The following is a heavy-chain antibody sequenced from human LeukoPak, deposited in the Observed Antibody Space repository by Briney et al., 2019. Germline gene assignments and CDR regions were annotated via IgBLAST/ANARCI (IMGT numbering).Heavy chain of an antibody. V-gene: IGHV1-2*02. CDR3: ARKGDGTSSSHDTLHI. CDR1: GYTFTVYY. J-gene: IGHJ3*02. CDR2: INPNSDAT. Sequence: ASVTVSFKASGYTFTVYYIHWVRQAPGQGREWMGWINPNSDATSYSQNFQGTLTMTRDTSINTPYTELSRLSSDDTAVYYCARKGDGTSSSHDTLHIWGQGTMVTVSS. D-gene: IGHD1-26*01.